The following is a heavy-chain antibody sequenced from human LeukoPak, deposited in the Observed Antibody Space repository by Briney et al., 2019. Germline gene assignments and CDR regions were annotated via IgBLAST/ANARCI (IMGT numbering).Heavy chain of an antibody. CDR1: GGTFSSYA. V-gene: IGHV1-69*01. CDR2: IIPIFGTA. CDR3: ARGLAYCGGDCYSSEYFQH. Sequence: GASVTVSCKASGGTFSSYAISWVRQAPGQGLEWMGGIIPIFGTANYAQKLQGRVTITADESTSTAYMELSSLRSEDTAVYYCARGLAYCGGDCYSSEYFQHWGQGNLVTVSS. J-gene: IGHJ1*01. D-gene: IGHD2-21*02.